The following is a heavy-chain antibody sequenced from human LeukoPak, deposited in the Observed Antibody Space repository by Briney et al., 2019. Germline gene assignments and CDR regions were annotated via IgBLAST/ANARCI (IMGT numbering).Heavy chain of an antibody. CDR2: ISGSGGST. V-gene: IGHV3-23*01. J-gene: IGHJ4*02. Sequence: AGGSLRLSCAASGFTFSSYAMSWVRQAPVKGLEWVSAISGSGGSTYYADSVKGRFTISRDNSKNTLYLQMNSLRAEDTAVYYCAKDYIVGATSDDYWGQGTLVTVSS. CDR1: GFTFSSYA. CDR3: AKDYIVGATSDDY. D-gene: IGHD1-26*01.